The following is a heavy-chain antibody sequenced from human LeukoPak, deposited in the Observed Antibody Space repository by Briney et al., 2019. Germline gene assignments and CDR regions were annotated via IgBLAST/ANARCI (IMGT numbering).Heavy chain of an antibody. CDR2: IYYSGST. V-gene: IGHV4-59*08. J-gene: IGHJ6*02. D-gene: IGHD6-19*01. CDR1: GGSISSYY. Sequence: SETLSLTCTVSGGSISSYYWSWIRQPPGKGLEWIGYIYYSGSTNYNPSLKSRVTISVDTSKNQFSLKLSSVTAADTAVYYCARLRGSGWYRESYYYGMDVWGQRTTVTVS. CDR3: ARLRGSGWYRESYYYGMDV.